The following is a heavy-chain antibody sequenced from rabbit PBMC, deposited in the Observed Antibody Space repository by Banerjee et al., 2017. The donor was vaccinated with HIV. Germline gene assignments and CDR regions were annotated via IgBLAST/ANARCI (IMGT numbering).Heavy chain of an antibody. CDR1: GFSFSNNYV. V-gene: IGHV1S45*01. Sequence: QEQLEESGGDLVKPEGSLTLTCTASGFSFSNNYVMCWVRQAPGKGLELIACIYTISDTTDYASWAKGRFTISKTSSTVTLQMTSLTAADTATYFCARDLGGVIGWNFDLWGQGTLVTVS. CDR2: IYTISDTT. D-gene: IGHD1-1*01. CDR3: ARDLGGVIGWNFDL. J-gene: IGHJ4*01.